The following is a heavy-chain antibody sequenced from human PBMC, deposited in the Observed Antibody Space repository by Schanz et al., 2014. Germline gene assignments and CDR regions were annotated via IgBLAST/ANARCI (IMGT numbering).Heavy chain of an antibody. CDR1: GFTFSSYG. J-gene: IGHJ4*02. CDR2: IWYDGSNK. Sequence: QVQLVESGGGVVQPGRSLRLSCATSGFTFSSYGMHWVRQAPGKGLEWVAVIWYDGSNKDYADSVKGRFTISRDNSKNMLYLQMNSLRGEDTAVYYCVRDTDYHFDYWGQGTLVTVSS. D-gene: IGHD4-17*01. CDR3: VRDTDYHFDY. V-gene: IGHV3-33*01.